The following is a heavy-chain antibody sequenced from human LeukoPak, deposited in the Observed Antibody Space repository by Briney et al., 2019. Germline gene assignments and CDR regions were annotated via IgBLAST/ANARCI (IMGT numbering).Heavy chain of an antibody. J-gene: IGHJ4*02. CDR3: AREGGYDSSGYLDY. D-gene: IGHD3-22*01. CDR2: ISSSSSYI. Sequence: GGSLRLSCAASGFTFSSYSMNWGRQAPGKGLEWVSSISSSSSYIYYADSVKGRFTISRDNAKNSLYLQMNSLRAEDTAVYYCAREGGYDSSGYLDYWGQGTLVTVSS. V-gene: IGHV3-21*01. CDR1: GFTFSSYS.